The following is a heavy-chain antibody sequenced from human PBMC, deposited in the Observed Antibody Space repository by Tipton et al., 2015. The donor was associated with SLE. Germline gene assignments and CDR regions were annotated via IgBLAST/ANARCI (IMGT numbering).Heavy chain of an antibody. CDR3: ARQRDLDAFDI. Sequence: GLVKPSETLSLTCTVSGASFSGYYWSWIRRPPGKGLEWIGYLSDIGRTNYKSSLRSRVTISVDTSRNLLSLKVTSVTAADTAVYYCARQRDLDAFDIWGQGTMVIVSS. V-gene: IGHV4-59*08. CDR2: LSDIGRT. CDR1: GASFSGYY. J-gene: IGHJ3*02.